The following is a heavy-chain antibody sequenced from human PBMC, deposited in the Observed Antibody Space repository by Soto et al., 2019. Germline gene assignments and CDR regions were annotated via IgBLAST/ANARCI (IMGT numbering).Heavy chain of an antibody. D-gene: IGHD2-2*01. CDR2: ISGSGGST. V-gene: IGHV3-23*01. CDR1: VFTFSSYA. Sequence: PGGALRLSCAASVFTFSSYAMRWVRQAPGKGLEWVSAISGSGGSTYYADSVKGRFTISRDNSKNTLYLQMNSLRAEDTAVYYCAKGRVHCSSTSCPPDNWFDPWGQGTLVTVSS. J-gene: IGHJ5*02. CDR3: AKGRVHCSSTSCPPDNWFDP.